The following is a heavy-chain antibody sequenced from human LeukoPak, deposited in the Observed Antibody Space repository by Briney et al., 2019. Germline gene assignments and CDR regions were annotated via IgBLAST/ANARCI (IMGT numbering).Heavy chain of an antibody. CDR3: ARDSSSGWPKYYFDY. CDR1: GYSFADYY. D-gene: IGHD6-19*01. CDR2: INPNSGGT. Sequence: ASVKVSCKASGYSFADYYMHWVRQAPGQGLEWMGWINPNSGGTNYAQKFQGRVTMTRDTSISTAYMELSRLRSDDTAVYYCARDSSSGWPKYYFDYWGQGTLVTVSS. J-gene: IGHJ4*02. V-gene: IGHV1-2*02.